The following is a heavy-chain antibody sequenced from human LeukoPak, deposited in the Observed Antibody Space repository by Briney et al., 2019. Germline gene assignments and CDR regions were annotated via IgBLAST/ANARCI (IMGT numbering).Heavy chain of an antibody. CDR3: ARAPYYYYDSGSGSRVTGNPDY. CDR2: ISSSSSYI. D-gene: IGHD3-10*01. J-gene: IGHJ4*02. Sequence: GGTLRLSCAASGFTFSNYGMNWVRQAPGKGLEWVSSISSSSSYIYYADSVKGRFTISRDNAKNSLYLQMNSLRAEDTAVYYCARAPYYYYDSGSGSRVTGNPDYWGQGTLVTVSS. V-gene: IGHV3-21*01. CDR1: GFTFSNYG.